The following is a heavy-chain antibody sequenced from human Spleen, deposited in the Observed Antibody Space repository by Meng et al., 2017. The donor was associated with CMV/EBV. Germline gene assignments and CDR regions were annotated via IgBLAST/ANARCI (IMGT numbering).Heavy chain of an antibody. D-gene: IGHD2-15*01. Sequence: GESLKISCAASGFTFSDYYMSWIRQAPGKGLLWVSRINSDGRTTTYADSVKGRFTISRDNSKNTLYLQMNSLRAEDTAVYYCATLAGPFDYWGQGTLVTVSS. CDR3: ATLAGPFDY. J-gene: IGHJ4*02. CDR2: INSDGRTT. V-gene: IGHV3-74*01. CDR1: GFTFSDYY.